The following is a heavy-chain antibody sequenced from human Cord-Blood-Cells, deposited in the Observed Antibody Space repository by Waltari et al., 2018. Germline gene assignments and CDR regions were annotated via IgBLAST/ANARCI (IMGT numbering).Heavy chain of an antibody. D-gene: IGHD2-15*01. J-gene: IGHJ4*02. Sequence: QLQLQESGPGLVKPSETLSLTCTVSGGSISSSSYYWGWIRQPPGKGLEWIGSIYYSGSTYYNPSLKSRVTISVDTSKNQFSLKLSSVTAADTAVYYCARHRLLDIVVDYWGQGTLVTVSS. CDR1: GGSISSSSYY. CDR3: ARHRLLDIVVDY. CDR2: IYYSGST. V-gene: IGHV4-39*01.